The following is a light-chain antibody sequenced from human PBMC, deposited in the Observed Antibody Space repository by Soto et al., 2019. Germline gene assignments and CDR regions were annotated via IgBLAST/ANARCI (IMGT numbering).Light chain of an antibody. J-gene: IGKJ4*01. CDR2: WAS. V-gene: IGKV4-1*01. CDR1: QSVLYSSNNKNY. CDR3: QQYYSTPLT. Sequence: DILMTQSPDSVAVSLGERATINCKSSQSVLYSSNNKNYLAWYQQKPGQPPKLLIYWASTRESGVPDRFSGSGSGTDFTLTISSLQAEDVAVYYCQQYYSTPLTFGGGTKVEIK.